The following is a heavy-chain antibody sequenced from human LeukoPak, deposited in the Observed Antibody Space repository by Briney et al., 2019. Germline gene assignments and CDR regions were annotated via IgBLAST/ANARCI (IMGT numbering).Heavy chain of an antibody. J-gene: IGHJ5*02. CDR1: GFTFSDHY. Sequence: GGSLRLSCAGSGFTFSDHYMDWVRQAPGKGLEWVANIKQDGSEKYYVDSVKGRFTISRDNAKNSLYLQMNSLRAEDTAVYYCARGSLITMIVVSWGQGTLVTVSS. CDR3: ARGSLITMIVVS. D-gene: IGHD3-22*01. V-gene: IGHV3-7*01. CDR2: IKQDGSEK.